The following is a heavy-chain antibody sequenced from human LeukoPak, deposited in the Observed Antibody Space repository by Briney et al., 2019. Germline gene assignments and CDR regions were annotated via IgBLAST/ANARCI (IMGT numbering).Heavy chain of an antibody. J-gene: IGHJ4*02. CDR1: GGSITGADSF. CDR3: ARSGGVRGHYFDY. CDR2: IHYSGST. Sequence: SETLSLTCTVSGGSITGADSFWSWIRQPPGKGLEWIAYIHYSGSTYYNPSLKSRVAISVDTSKNQFSLKLNSVTAADTAVYYCARSGGVRGHYFDYWGQGTLVTVSS. D-gene: IGHD3-10*01. V-gene: IGHV4-30-4*08.